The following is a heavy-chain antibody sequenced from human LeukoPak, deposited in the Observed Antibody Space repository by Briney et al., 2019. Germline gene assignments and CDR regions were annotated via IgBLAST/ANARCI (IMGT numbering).Heavy chain of an antibody. CDR3: AKDEGGYSGYGIIDY. V-gene: IGHV3-23*01. CDR2: ISGSGGST. Sequence: GGSLRLSCAASGFTFSSYAMSWVRQAPGKGLEWVSAISGSGGSTYCADSVKGRFTISRDNSKNTLYLQMNSLRAEDTAVYYCAKDEGGYSGYGIIDYWGQGTLVTVSS. CDR1: GFTFSSYA. J-gene: IGHJ4*02. D-gene: IGHD5-12*01.